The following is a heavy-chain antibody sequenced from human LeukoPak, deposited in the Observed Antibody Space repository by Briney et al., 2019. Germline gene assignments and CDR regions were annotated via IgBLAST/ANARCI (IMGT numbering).Heavy chain of an antibody. D-gene: IGHD1-1*01. CDR1: GFIFSEFY. CDR2: ISGSGHDI. J-gene: IGHJ4*02. CDR3: ARTARSGDI. Sequence: PGGPLRLSCAASGFIFSEFYMSWVRQSPGKGLEWISYISGSGHDINYVDSVKGRFTVSRDNTKNSLYLQMNSLSADDTAIYYCARTARSGDIRGQGTLVTVSS. V-gene: IGHV3-11*01.